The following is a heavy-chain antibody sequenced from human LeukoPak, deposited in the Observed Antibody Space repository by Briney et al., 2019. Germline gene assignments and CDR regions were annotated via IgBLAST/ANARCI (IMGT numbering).Heavy chain of an antibody. CDR1: GYTFTSYY. V-gene: IGHV1-69*13. CDR3: ARDVFWFDP. CDR2: IIPIFGTA. J-gene: IGHJ5*02. Sequence: SVKVSCKASGYTFTSYYMHWVRQAPGQGLEWMGGIIPIFGTANYAQKFQGRVTITADESTSTAYMELSSLRSEDTAVYYCARDVFWFDPWGQGTLVTVSS.